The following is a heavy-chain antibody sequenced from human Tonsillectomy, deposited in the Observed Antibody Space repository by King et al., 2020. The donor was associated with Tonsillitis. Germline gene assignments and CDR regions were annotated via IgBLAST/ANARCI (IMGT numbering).Heavy chain of an antibody. V-gene: IGHV3-33*08. J-gene: IGHJ4*02. CDR2: IWYDGSNK. CDR1: GFTFSSYG. CDR3: ARGGGGSSGWYFLDY. Sequence: VQLVESGGGVVQPGRSLRLSCAASGFTFSSYGMHWVRQAPGKGLEWVAVIWYDGSNKYYADSVKGRFTISRDNSKNTLYLQMNSLRAEDTAVYYCARGGGGSSGWYFLDYWGQGTLVTVSS. D-gene: IGHD6-19*01.